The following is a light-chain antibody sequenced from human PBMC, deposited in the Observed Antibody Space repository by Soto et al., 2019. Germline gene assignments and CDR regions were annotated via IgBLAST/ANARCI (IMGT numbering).Light chain of an antibody. J-gene: IGKJ2*01. CDR3: QQYNSYSHT. CDR1: QSISSW. V-gene: IGKV1-5*01. Sequence: DIQMTQSPSTLSASVGDRVTITCRASQSISSWLAWYQQKPGKAPKLLIYDASSLESGVPSRFSGSGPGTEFTLTISSLQPDDFAPYYCQQYNSYSHTFGQGTKLEIK. CDR2: DAS.